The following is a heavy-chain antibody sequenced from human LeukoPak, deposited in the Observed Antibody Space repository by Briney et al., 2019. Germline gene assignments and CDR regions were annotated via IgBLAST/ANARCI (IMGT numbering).Heavy chain of an antibody. V-gene: IGHV4-59*01. CDR2: TYYSGST. CDR3: ARGRDNYGSGDS. D-gene: IGHD3-10*01. J-gene: IGHJ4*02. Sequence: SETLSLTCTVSAGGSISSYYWSWIRQPPGKGPEWIGYTYYSGSTNYNPSLKSRVTISIDSSKNQFSLRLSSVTAADTAVYYCARGRDNYGSGDSWGQGILVTVSS. CDR1: AGGSISSYY.